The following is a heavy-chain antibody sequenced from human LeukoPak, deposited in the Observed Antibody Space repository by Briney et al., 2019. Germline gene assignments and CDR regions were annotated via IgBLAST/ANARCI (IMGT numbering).Heavy chain of an antibody. CDR3: AREKISVVVPAATFAY. Sequence: ASVKVSCKASGYTFTGYYMHWVRQAPGQGLDGMGWINPNSCGTNYAQMFQGRVTMTRPTSISTAYMELRPLRSDDTAVYYCAREKISVVVPAATFAYWGQGTLVTVPS. D-gene: IGHD2-2*01. CDR1: GYTFTGYY. J-gene: IGHJ4*02. CDR2: INPNSCGT. V-gene: IGHV1-2*02.